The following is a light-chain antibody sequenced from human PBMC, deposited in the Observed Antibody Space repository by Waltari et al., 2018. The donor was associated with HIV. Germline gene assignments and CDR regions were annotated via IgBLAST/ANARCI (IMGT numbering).Light chain of an antibody. J-gene: IGLJ2*01. Sequence: QSALTQPPSASGSPGQSVTISCTGSDSDIGSYNYVSWYQQHPGKAPKLMIYEVNKRPSGVPDRFSGAKSGSVASLTVSGLQADDEADYYCSSYTGRDIRVVFGGGTKLTVL. CDR1: DSDIGSYNY. CDR3: SSYTGRDIRVV. CDR2: EVN. V-gene: IGLV2-8*01.